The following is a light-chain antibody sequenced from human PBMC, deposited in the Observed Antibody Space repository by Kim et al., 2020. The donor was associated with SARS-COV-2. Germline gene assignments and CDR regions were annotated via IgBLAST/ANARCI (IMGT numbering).Light chain of an antibody. V-gene: IGKV1-17*01. J-gene: IGKJ4*01. CDR1: QDIRNH. CDR3: LQHNDYPLT. Sequence: DIQMTQSPSSLSASVGDRVTITCQASQDIRNHLGWYQQKPGKAPKRLLYDASTLQSGVPSRFSGSGSGTEFSLTISSLQPEDFATYYCLQHNDYPLTFGGGTKVDIK. CDR2: DAS.